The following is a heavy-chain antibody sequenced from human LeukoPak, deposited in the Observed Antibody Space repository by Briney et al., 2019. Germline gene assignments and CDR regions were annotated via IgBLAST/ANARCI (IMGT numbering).Heavy chain of an antibody. J-gene: IGHJ5*01. V-gene: IGHV4-4*07. CDR1: GGSIIDYY. Sequence: SETLSLTCTVSGGSIIDYYWNWIRQSAGKGLEYIGRISGGGATSYNPSLQSRITMSVDTSKNQFSLHLTPVTAADTAIYYCAREILVPGVNLVNWFDSWGQGSLVTVSS. CDR3: AREILVPGVNLVNWFDS. CDR2: ISGGGAT. D-gene: IGHD3-10*01.